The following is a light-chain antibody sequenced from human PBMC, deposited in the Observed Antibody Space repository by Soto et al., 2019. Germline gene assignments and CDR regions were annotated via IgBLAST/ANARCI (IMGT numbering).Light chain of an antibody. J-gene: IGLJ1*01. V-gene: IGLV1-44*01. CDR2: SDY. CDR1: SSNIGSNA. Sequence: QSVLTQPPSVSGTPGQRVTISCSGSSSNIGSNAVNWYQHLPGTAPKLLMYSDYQRPSGVPARFSGSKSGTSASLAISGLQSEDEADYYCAAWDDSLGGYVFGTGTKVTVL. CDR3: AAWDDSLGGYV.